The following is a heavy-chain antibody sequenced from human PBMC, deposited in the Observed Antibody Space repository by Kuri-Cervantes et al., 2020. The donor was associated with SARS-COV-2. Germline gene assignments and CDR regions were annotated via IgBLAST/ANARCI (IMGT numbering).Heavy chain of an antibody. J-gene: IGHJ3*02. D-gene: IGHD2-21*02. CDR2: ISGSGGST. CDR3: ANENCGGDCLIGAFDI. V-gene: IGHV3-23*01. CDR1: GFTFSSYA. Sequence: GESLKISCAASGFTFSSYAMSWVRQAPGKGLEWVSAISGSGGSTYYADSVKGRFTISRDNSKNTLYLQMNSLRAEDTAVYYCANENCGGDCLIGAFDIWGQGTVVTVSS.